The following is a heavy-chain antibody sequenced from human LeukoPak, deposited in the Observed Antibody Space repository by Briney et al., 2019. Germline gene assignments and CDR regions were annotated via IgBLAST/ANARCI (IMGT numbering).Heavy chain of an antibody. Sequence: PSKTLSLTCTVSGASISSSDYYWSWIRQPPGKGLEWIGEINHSGSTNYNPSLKSRVTISVDTSKNQFSLKLSSVTAADTAVYYCARGKRGYSYANDYWGQGTLVTVSS. CDR3: ARGKRGYSYANDY. CDR1: GASISSSDYY. V-gene: IGHV4-39*07. J-gene: IGHJ4*02. CDR2: INHSGST. D-gene: IGHD5-18*01.